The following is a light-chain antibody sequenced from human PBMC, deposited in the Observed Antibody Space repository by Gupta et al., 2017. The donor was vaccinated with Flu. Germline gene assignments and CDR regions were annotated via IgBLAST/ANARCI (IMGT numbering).Light chain of an antibody. CDR2: RNN. CDR3: AAWDDSRSGRV. J-gene: IGLJ3*02. CDR1: SSNVGSNY. Sequence: QSVLTQPPSAPGTPGQRVPISCSGISSNVGSNYVYWYLQLPGTAPRLLFYRNNLRPSGVPERFSGSKSGTSASLAISGLRAEDVADYYCAAWDDSRSGRVFGGGTKLTVL. V-gene: IGLV1-47*01.